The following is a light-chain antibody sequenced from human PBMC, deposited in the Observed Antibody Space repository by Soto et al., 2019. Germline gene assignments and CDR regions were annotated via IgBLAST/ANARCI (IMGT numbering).Light chain of an antibody. CDR2: STS. CDR3: QQRSNWPPT. J-gene: IGKJ4*01. V-gene: IGKV3D-20*02. CDR1: QSISISY. Sequence: EIVLTQSPGTLSLSPGERATLSCRASQSISISYLAWYQQQPGQAPRLLIYSTSTRATGIPDRFSGSGSGTDFTLTISKLEPGDFAVYYCQQRSNWPPTFGGGTKVDIK.